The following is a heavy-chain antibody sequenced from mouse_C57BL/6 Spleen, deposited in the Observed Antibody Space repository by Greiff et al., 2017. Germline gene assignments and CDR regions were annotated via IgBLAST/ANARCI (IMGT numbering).Heavy chain of an antibody. Sequence: QVHVKQSGAELVKPGASVKISCKASGYAFSSYWMNWVKQRPGKGLEWIGQIYPGDGDTNYNGKFKGKATLTADKSSSTAYMQLSSLPSEDSAVYFCARKLTGTLDYWGQGTTLTVSS. D-gene: IGHD4-1*01. CDR1: GYAFSSYW. V-gene: IGHV1-80*01. J-gene: IGHJ2*01. CDR2: IYPGDGDT. CDR3: ARKLTGTLDY.